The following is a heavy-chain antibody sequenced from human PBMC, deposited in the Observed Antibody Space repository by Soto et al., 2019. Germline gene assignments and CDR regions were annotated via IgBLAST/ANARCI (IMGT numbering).Heavy chain of an antibody. CDR1: GGSISSGGYY. CDR2: IYYSGST. Sequence: SETLSHTCTVSGGSISSGGYYWSWIRQHPGKGLEWIGYIYYSGSTYYNPSLKSRVTISVDTSKNQFSLKLSSVTAADTAVYYCARDVGYCSGGSCYEGQAFDIWGQGTMVTVSS. J-gene: IGHJ3*02. D-gene: IGHD2-15*01. V-gene: IGHV4-31*03. CDR3: ARDVGYCSGGSCYEGQAFDI.